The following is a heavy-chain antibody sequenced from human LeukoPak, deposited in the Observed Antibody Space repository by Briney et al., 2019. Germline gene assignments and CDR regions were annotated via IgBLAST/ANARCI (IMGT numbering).Heavy chain of an antibody. CDR3: GGSGWSFDAFDF. CDR2: IYYSGST. J-gene: IGHJ3*01. CDR1: GGSISSYY. D-gene: IGHD6-19*01. Sequence: SETLSLTCTVSGGSISSYYWSWIRQPPGKGLEWIGYIYYSGSTNYSPSLKSRVTISVDTSKNRFSLRLSSLTAADPAVYFCGGSGWSFDAFDFWGQGTMVTVSS. V-gene: IGHV4-59*08.